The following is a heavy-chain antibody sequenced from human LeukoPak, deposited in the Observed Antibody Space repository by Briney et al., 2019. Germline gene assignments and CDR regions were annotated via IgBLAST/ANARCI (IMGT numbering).Heavy chain of an antibody. D-gene: IGHD3-10*01. CDR3: ARGVWFGDSGHYMDV. CDR2: IHSSGST. J-gene: IGHJ6*03. V-gene: IGHV4-4*07. CDR1: GGSISGYY. Sequence: PSETLSLTCTVSGGSISGYYWTWIRQPAGKGLEWIGRIHSSGSTKYNPSLKSRVTISVDTSKNQFSLKLSSVTAADTAVYYCARGVWFGDSGHYMDVWGKGTTVTVSS.